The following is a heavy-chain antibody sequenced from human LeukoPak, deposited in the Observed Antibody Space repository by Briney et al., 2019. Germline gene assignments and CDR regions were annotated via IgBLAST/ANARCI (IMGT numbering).Heavy chain of an antibody. Sequence: GGSLRLSCAASGFTFSSYNMNWVRQAPGKGLEWVSYVSSSSSTIYNADSVKGRFTISRDNDKNSLYLEMNSLTAEDTAVYYCAKVCRADCSFCPFDYWGQGTLVTVSS. CDR3: AKVCRADCSFCPFDY. D-gene: IGHD2-21*02. CDR2: VSSSSSTI. J-gene: IGHJ4*02. V-gene: IGHV3-48*04. CDR1: GFTFSSYN.